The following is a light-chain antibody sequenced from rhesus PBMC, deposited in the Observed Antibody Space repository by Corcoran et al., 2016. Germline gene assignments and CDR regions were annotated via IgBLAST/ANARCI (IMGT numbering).Light chain of an antibody. V-gene: IGLV2-32*01. Sequence: QAALTQPRSVSGSPGQSVTISCTGTSSDIGGFNFVSWYQQHPGTAPKLMIYEVSKGPSGVSDRFSGSKSGNTASLTISGLQAEDEADYYCCSYAGRYIYIFGAGTRLTVL. CDR3: CSYAGRYIYI. CDR1: SSDIGGFNF. CDR2: EVS. J-gene: IGLJ1*01.